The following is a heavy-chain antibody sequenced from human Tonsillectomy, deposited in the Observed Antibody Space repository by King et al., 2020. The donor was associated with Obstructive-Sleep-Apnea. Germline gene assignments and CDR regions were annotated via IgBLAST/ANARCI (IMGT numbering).Heavy chain of an antibody. CDR3: ARPNMGVVDFLY. J-gene: IGHJ4*02. V-gene: IGHV5-51*01. Sequence: VQLVESGAELRKPGECLKISCEASGYIFTNSWIGWVRQMPGKGLEWVGIIYPGDSDTRYSPSFEGHVTISVDKSANTAYLQWNSLKASDSAIYYCARPNMGVVDFLYWGREPWSPSPQ. D-gene: IGHD3-16*01. CDR1: GYIFTNSW. CDR2: IYPGDSDT.